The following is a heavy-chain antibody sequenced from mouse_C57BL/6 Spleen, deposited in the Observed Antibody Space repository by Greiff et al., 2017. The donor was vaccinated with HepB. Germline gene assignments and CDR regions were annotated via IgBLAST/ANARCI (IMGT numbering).Heavy chain of an antibody. CDR3: ARDGSYSNYFYYFDY. Sequence: EVKLVESGGGLVKPGGSLKLSCAASGFTFSSYAMSWVRQTPEKRLEWVATISDGGSYTDYPDNVKGRFTISRDNAKNNPYLQMSHLKSEDTAMYYCARDGSYSNYFYYFDYWGQGTTLTVSS. CDR2: ISDGGSYT. V-gene: IGHV5-4*01. CDR1: GFTFSSYA. D-gene: IGHD2-5*01. J-gene: IGHJ2*01.